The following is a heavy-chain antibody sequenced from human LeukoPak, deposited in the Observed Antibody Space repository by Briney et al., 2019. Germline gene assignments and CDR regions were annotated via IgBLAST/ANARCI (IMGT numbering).Heavy chain of an antibody. Sequence: SVKVSCKASGGTFSSYAISWVRQAPGQGLEWTGGIIPIFGTANYAQKFQGRVTITTDESTSTAYMELSSLRSEDTAVYYCASCTSRLRYFDWLMEDWGQGTLVTVSS. D-gene: IGHD3-9*01. CDR1: GGTFSSYA. CDR2: IIPIFGTA. CDR3: ASCTSRLRYFDWLMED. J-gene: IGHJ4*02. V-gene: IGHV1-69*05.